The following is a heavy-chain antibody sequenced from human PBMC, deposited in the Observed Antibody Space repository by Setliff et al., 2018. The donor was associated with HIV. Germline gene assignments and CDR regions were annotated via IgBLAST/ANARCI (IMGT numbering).Heavy chain of an antibody. CDR2: INHSGST. D-gene: IGHD5-12*01. V-gene: IGHV4-34*01. J-gene: IGHJ6*03. Sequence: PSETLSLTCAVYGGSFSGYYWSWIRQPPGKGLEWIGEINHSGSTNYNPSLKSRVTISVDTSKNQFSLKLSSATAADTAVYYCARVNEVATIIYYYYSMDVWGKGTTVTVSS. CDR3: ARVNEVATIIYYYYSMDV. CDR1: GGSFSGYY.